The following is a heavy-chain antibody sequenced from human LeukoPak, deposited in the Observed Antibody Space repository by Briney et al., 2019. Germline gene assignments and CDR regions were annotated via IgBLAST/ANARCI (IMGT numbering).Heavy chain of an antibody. CDR1: VFTFSSDS. V-gene: IGHV3-21*01. J-gene: IGHJ3*02. Sequence: GGSLRLSCAASVFTFSSDSMNWVRQAPGKGLEWVSSISSSSSYIYYADSVKGRFTISRDNAKNSLYLQMNSLRAEETAVYYCASPSPIYPGTDAFDIWGQGTMVTVSS. CDR2: ISSSSSYI. D-gene: IGHD3-16*02. CDR3: ASPSPIYPGTDAFDI.